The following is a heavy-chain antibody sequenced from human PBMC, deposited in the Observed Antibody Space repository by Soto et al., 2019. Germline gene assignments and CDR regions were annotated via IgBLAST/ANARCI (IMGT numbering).Heavy chain of an antibody. J-gene: IGHJ1*01. CDR3: AKDPVSAVAANAEYFQH. CDR2: ISGSGGST. CDR1: GFTFSSYA. V-gene: IGHV3-23*01. D-gene: IGHD6-19*01. Sequence: GGSLRLSCAASGFTFSSYAMSWVRQAPGKGLEWVSAISGSGGSTYYADSVKGRFTISRDNSKNTLYLQMNSLRAEDTAVYYCAKDPVSAVAANAEYFQHWGQGTLVTVSS.